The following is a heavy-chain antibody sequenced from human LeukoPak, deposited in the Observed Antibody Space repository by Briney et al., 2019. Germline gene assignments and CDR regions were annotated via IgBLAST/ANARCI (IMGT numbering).Heavy chain of an antibody. J-gene: IGHJ4*02. Sequence: ESGPTLVKPTQTLTLTCTFSGFSLSTSGVGVGWIRQPPGKALEWLALIYWNDDKRYSPSLKSRLTITKDTSKNQVVLTMTNMDPVDTATCYCAHVTYGSGIRALYFDYWGQGTLVTVSS. CDR3: AHVTYGSGIRALYFDY. CDR1: GFSLSTSGVG. V-gene: IGHV2-5*01. CDR2: IYWNDDK. D-gene: IGHD3-10*01.